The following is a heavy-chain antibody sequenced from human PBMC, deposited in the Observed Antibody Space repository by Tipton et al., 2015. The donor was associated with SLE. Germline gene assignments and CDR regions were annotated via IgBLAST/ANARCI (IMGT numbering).Heavy chain of an antibody. D-gene: IGHD1-26*01. CDR1: GDSISSSYYY. V-gene: IGHV4-39*07. CDR3: ARHGSGTYYSWSDP. Sequence: TLSLTCSVSGDSISSSYYYWGWIRQPPGRGLEWIASFYYDATTYYNPSLKSRVTISVDTSKNQFSLKLRSVTAADTAVYFCARHGSGTYYSWSDPWGQGNLVTVSS. J-gene: IGHJ5*02. CDR2: FYYDATT.